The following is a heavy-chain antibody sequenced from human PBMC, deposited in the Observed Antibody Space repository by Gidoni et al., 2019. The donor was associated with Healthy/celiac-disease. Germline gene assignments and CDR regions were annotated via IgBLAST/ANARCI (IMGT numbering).Heavy chain of an antibody. V-gene: IGHV3-23*01. J-gene: IGHJ4*02. D-gene: IGHD1-26*01. CDR2: ISGSGGST. CDR3: AKAGRGVGASFDY. Sequence: EVQLLESGGGLVQPGGSLRLSCAASGFHFSSYAMSWVRQAPGKGLEWGSAISGSGGSTYYADSVKGRFTISRDNSKNTLYLQMNSLRAEDTAVYYCAKAGRGVGASFDYWGQGTLVTVSS. CDR1: GFHFSSYA.